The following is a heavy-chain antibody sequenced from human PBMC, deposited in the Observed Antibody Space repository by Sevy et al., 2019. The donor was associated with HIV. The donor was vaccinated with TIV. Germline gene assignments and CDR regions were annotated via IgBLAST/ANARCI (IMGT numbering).Heavy chain of an antibody. V-gene: IGHV3-48*01. D-gene: IGHD3-10*01. CDR1: GFTFSSYS. Sequence: GGSLRLSCAASGFTFSSYSMNWVRQAPGKGLEWVSYISSSSSTIYYADSVKGRFTISRDNAKNSLYLQMNSLRAEDTAVYYCASSSWLGGFDPWGQGTLVTVSS. J-gene: IGHJ5*02. CDR2: ISSSSSTI. CDR3: ASSSWLGGFDP.